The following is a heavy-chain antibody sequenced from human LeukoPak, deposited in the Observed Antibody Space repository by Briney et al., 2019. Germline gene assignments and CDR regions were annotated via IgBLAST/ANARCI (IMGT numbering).Heavy chain of an antibody. CDR2: IYYSGST. CDR3: AREDIVATIGY. CDR1: GYSISSGYY. Sequence: SETLSLTCTVSGYSISSGYYWGWIRQPPGKGLEWIGSIYYSGSTYYNPSLKSRVTISVDTSKNQFSLKLSSVTAADTAVYYCAREDIVATIGYWGQGTLVTVSS. D-gene: IGHD5-12*01. V-gene: IGHV4-38-2*02. J-gene: IGHJ4*02.